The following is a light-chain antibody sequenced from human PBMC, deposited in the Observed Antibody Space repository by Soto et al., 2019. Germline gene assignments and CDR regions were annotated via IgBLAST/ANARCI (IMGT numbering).Light chain of an antibody. J-gene: IGLJ2*01. CDR1: SSDIGAYNY. CDR2: DVS. CDR3: SSYTIHRSVV. V-gene: IGLV2-14*03. Sequence: QSALTQPASVSGSPGQPITISCSGTSSDIGAYNYVSWYQHYTGKAPKLVISDVSHRPSGVSSRFSGSKSGNTASLTISGLQAEDEADYYCSSYTIHRSVVFGGGTQLTVL.